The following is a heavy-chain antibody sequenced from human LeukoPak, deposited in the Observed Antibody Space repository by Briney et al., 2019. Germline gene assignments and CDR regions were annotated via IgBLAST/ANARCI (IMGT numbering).Heavy chain of an antibody. J-gene: IGHJ5*02. CDR3: ARAVNIAVAGNWFDP. D-gene: IGHD6-19*01. V-gene: IGHV4-39*07. CDR2: IYYSGST. Sequence: PSETLSLTCTVSGGSISSSSYYWGWIRQPPGKGLEWIGSIYYSGSTYYNPSLKSRVTISVDTSKNQFSLKLSSVTAADTAVYYCARAVNIAVAGNWFDPWGQGTLVTVSS. CDR1: GGSISSSSYY.